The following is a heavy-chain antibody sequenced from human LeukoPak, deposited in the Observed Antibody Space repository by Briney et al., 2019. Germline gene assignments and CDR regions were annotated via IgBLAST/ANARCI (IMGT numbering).Heavy chain of an antibody. J-gene: IGHJ4*02. V-gene: IGHV3-21*01. Sequence: PGGSLRLSCAASGFTFSSYSMNWVRQAPGKGLEWVSSISNSSSYIYYADSVKGRFTISRDNAKNSLYLQMNSLRAEDTAVYYCARSEYSYGYFDYWGQGTLVTVSS. CDR1: GFTFSSYS. D-gene: IGHD5-18*01. CDR3: ARSEYSYGYFDY. CDR2: ISNSSSYI.